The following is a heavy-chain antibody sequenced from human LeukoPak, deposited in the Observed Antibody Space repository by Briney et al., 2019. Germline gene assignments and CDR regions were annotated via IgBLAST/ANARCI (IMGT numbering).Heavy chain of an antibody. D-gene: IGHD6-13*01. CDR3: AKMRDSSSRYGGGYFDY. Sequence: GGSLRLSCAASGFTFSSYAMSWVRQAPGKGLEWVAFIRYDGSNKYYADSVKGRFTISRDNSKNTLYLQMNSLRAEDTAVYYCAKMRDSSSRYGGGYFDYWGQGTLVTVSS. CDR2: IRYDGSNK. CDR1: GFTFSSYA. V-gene: IGHV3-30*02. J-gene: IGHJ4*02.